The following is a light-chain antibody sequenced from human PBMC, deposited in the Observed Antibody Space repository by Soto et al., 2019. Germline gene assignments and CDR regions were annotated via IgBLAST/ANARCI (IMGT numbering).Light chain of an antibody. CDR3: QQYATSPIT. J-gene: IGKJ4*01. Sequence: EIXLXQSPXTLSLSPGERATVSCRASQSVGNNYLAWYQQKPGQAPRLLIHGASSRATGIPDRFSGSGSGTDFTLTISRLETEDLAGYYCQQYATSPITFGGGTKVEIK. CDR1: QSVGNNY. CDR2: GAS. V-gene: IGKV3-20*01.